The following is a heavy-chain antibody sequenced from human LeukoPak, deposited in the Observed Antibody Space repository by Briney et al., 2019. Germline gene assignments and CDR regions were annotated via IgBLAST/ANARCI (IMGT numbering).Heavy chain of an antibody. V-gene: IGHV4-34*01. J-gene: IGHJ4*02. CDR1: GFTFSRYG. CDR3: ARHTWQWLPLDD. CDR2: INHGGST. D-gene: IGHD5-12*01. Sequence: GSLRLSCAASGFTFSRYGMSWVRQAPGKGLEWIGEINHGGSTTYNPSLQSRVTMSVDTSTNQISLKMTSVTAADTAIYYCARHTWQWLPLDDWGRGTQVTISS.